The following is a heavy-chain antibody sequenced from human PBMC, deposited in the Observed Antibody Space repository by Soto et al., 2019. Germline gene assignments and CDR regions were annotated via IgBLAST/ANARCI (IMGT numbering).Heavy chain of an antibody. D-gene: IGHD3-22*01. CDR2: IKEDGSEK. CDR3: ARGWGYFDSSGFPYLYAMDV. J-gene: IGHJ6*04. CDR1: GFTFSTYW. V-gene: IGHV3-7*01. Sequence: PGGSLRLSCAASGFTFSTYWMSWVRQAPGKGLEWVANIKEDGSEKYYVDSVEGRFTISRDNTKNSLYLQMNSLRAEDTAVYYCARGWGYFDSSGFPYLYAMDVWGKGTKVTVS.